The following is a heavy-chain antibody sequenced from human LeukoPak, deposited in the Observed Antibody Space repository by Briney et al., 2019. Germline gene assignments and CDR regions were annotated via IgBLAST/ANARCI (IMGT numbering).Heavy chain of an antibody. CDR3: ARVDSPSVIDY. J-gene: IGHJ4*02. Sequence: PGGSLRLSCAASGFTVTNDYMSWVRQAPAKGLEWVSLIYSGGTTYYADSVQGRLTISSDKSKNTLYLQMNSLRVEHTAVYYCARVDSPSVIDYWRQGPLVTVSS. D-gene: IGHD3-22*01. CDR1: GFTVTNDY. CDR2: IYSGGTT. V-gene: IGHV3-53*01.